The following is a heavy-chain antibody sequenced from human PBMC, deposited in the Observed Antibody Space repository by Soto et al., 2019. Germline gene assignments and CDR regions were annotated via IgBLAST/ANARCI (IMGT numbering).Heavy chain of an antibody. D-gene: IGHD3-3*01. Sequence: ASVKVSCKASGGTFSSYAISWVRQALGQGLEWMGGIIPIFGTANYAQKFQGRVTITADESTSTAYMELSSLRSEDTAVYYCASAPGFFGVVIKPHPHYYYSGMDVWGQGTTVTVSS. V-gene: IGHV1-69*13. CDR1: GGTFSSYA. CDR3: ASAPGFFGVVIKPHPHYYYSGMDV. CDR2: IIPIFGTA. J-gene: IGHJ6*02.